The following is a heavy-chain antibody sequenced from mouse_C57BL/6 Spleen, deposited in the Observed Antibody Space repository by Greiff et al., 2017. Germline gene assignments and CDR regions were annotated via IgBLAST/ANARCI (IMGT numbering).Heavy chain of an antibody. V-gene: IGHV1-59*01. Sequence: QVQLQQPGAELVRPGPSVKLSCKASGYTFTSYWMHWVKQRPGQGLEWIGVIDPSDSYNNDNQKFKGKATLTVDTSSSTAYMQLSSLTSEDSAVYYCARDSNTGAMDYWGQGTSVTVSS. CDR2: IDPSDSYN. J-gene: IGHJ4*01. CDR3: ARDSNTGAMDY. D-gene: IGHD2-5*01. CDR1: GYTFTSYW.